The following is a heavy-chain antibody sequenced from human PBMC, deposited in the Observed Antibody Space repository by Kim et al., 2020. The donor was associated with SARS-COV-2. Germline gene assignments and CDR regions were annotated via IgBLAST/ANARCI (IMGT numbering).Heavy chain of an antibody. D-gene: IGHD3-10*01. CDR2: ISGSGGST. CDR3: AKELIRITMVQGAYNWFDP. Sequence: GGSLRLSCAASGFTFSSYAMSWVRQAPGKGLEWVSAISGSGGSTYYADSVKGRFTISRDNSKNTLYLQMNSLRAEDTAVYYCAKELIRITMVQGAYNWFDPWGQGTLVTVSS. CDR1: GFTFSSYA. V-gene: IGHV3-23*01. J-gene: IGHJ5*02.